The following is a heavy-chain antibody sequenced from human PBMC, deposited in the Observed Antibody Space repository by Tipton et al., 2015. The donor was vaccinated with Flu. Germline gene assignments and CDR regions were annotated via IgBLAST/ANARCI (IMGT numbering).Heavy chain of an antibody. D-gene: IGHD3-10*01. CDR2: INHSGGT. J-gene: IGHJ5*02. Sequence: GLVKPSETLSLICAVFGESFSGYYGSWIRQSPGKGLEWLGEINHSGGTNYNPSLKSRVTISLDTSKNQFSLKMNSVTAADTGVYYCAKSALGYYFSGTRGSWFDPWGQGTPVTVSS. CDR1: GESFSGYY. CDR3: AKSALGYYFSGTRGSWFDP. V-gene: IGHV4-34*01.